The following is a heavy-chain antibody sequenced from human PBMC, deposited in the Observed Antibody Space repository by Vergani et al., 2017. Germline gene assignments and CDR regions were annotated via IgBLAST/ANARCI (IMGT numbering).Heavy chain of an antibody. CDR2: ISGSWAPT. J-gene: IGHJ4*01. D-gene: IGHD1-20*01. CDR3: ARAYGGYDWVDY. CDR1: GFTFSTYA. V-gene: IGHV3-23*01. Sequence: EVQLLESGGGLVQPGGSLRPSCAASGFTFSTYALSWVRQAPGKGLGWVSGISGSWAPTYYAYSVKGRVTISRENSKNTLYLQMNSLRVEDTAVYYCARAYGGYDWVDYWGQRTLVTVSS.